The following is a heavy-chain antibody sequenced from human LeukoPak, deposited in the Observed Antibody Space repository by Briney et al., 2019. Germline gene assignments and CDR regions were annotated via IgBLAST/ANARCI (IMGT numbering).Heavy chain of an antibody. CDR3: ARGAATRGYYYYMDV. CDR2: MNPNSGNT. J-gene: IGHJ6*03. D-gene: IGHD3-10*01. Sequence: ASVKVSCKASGYTFTSYDINWVRQATGQGLEWMGWMNPNSGNTGYAQKFQGRVTITRNTSISTAYMELSSLRSEDTAVYYCARGAATRGYYYYMDVWGKGTTVTVSS. CDR1: GYTFTSYD. V-gene: IGHV1-8*03.